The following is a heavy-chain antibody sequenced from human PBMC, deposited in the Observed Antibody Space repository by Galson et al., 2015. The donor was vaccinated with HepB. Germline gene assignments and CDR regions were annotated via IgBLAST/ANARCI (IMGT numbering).Heavy chain of an antibody. Sequence: SLRLSCATSGFTFSTFGMNWVRQAPGKGLEWVSSISLGTNVCYADSVKGRFTISRDNAKNSLYLQMNSLRVEDTAVYYCARNTWNFDYWGQGTLDTVSS. CDR1: GFTFSTFG. J-gene: IGHJ4*02. D-gene: IGHD1-20*01. CDR3: ARNTWNFDY. CDR2: ISLGTNV. V-gene: IGHV3-21*06.